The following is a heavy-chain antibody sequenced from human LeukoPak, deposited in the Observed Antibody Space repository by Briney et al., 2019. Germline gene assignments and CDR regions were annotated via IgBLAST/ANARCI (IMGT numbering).Heavy chain of an antibody. Sequence: SETLSLTCTVSGGSISSSSYYWGWIRQPPGKGLEWIGSIYYSGSTYYNPSLKGRVTISVDTSKNQFSLKLSSVTAADTAVYYCARRPYGVNWFDPWGQGTLVTVSS. CDR3: ARRPYGVNWFDP. V-gene: IGHV4-39*01. J-gene: IGHJ5*02. CDR1: GGSISSSSYY. D-gene: IGHD3-16*01. CDR2: IYYSGST.